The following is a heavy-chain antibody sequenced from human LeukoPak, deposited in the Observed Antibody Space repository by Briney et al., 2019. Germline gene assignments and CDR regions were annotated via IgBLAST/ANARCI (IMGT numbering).Heavy chain of an antibody. Sequence: SETLSLTCAVYGGSFSGYYWSWIRQPPGKGLEWIGEINHSGSTNYNPSLKNRVTISVDTSKNQFSLKLSSVTAADTAVYYCARGLYYYGSGSYYNMHTDDAFDIWGQGIMVTVSS. D-gene: IGHD3-10*01. CDR2: INHSGST. CDR3: ARGLYYYGSGSYYNMHTDDAFDI. V-gene: IGHV4-34*01. J-gene: IGHJ3*02. CDR1: GGSFSGYY.